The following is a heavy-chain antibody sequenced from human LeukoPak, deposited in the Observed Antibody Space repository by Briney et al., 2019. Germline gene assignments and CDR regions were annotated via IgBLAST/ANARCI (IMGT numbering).Heavy chain of an antibody. V-gene: IGHV3-30*01. J-gene: IGHJ3*01. D-gene: IGHD1-26*01. CDR2: VSYDGSSE. CDR3: ARAGVGTAFDL. Sequence: PGGSLRLSCAASGFIFRSYPMHWVRQAPGKGLEWVAVVSYDGSSENYADSVNGRFTISRDNSKNTLYLQMTSLRAADTAVSYCARAGVGTAFDLWGQGTMVTVSS. CDR1: GFIFRSYP.